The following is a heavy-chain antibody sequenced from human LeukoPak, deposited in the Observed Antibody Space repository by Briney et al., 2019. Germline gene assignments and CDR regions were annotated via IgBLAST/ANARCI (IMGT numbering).Heavy chain of an antibody. J-gene: IGHJ4*02. CDR3: ARGPDYDYVGGSYRYGLDY. Sequence: SETLSLTCTVSGGSISSYYWSWIRQPPGKGLEWIGYIYYSGSTNYNPSLKSRVTISVDTSKNQFSLKLSSVTAADTAVYYCARGPDYDYVGGSYRYGLDYWGQGTLVTVSS. CDR2: IYYSGST. CDR1: GGSISSYY. D-gene: IGHD3-16*02. V-gene: IGHV4-59*01.